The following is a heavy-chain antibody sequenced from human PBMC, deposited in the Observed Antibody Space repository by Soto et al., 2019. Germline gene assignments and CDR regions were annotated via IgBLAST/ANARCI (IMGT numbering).Heavy chain of an antibody. D-gene: IGHD6-13*01. V-gene: IGHV6-1*01. J-gene: IGHJ5*02. CDR2: TYYRSKWYN. CDR1: GGSVSSNSSA. CDR3: AREALAAADERVYNWFDP. Sequence: SQPLSLTCSISGGSVSSNSSACNWIRQSPSRVLEWLGRTYYRSKWYNDYAVSVKSRITINPDTSKNQFSLQLNSVTPEDTAVYYCAREALAAADERVYNWFDPWGQGTLVTV.